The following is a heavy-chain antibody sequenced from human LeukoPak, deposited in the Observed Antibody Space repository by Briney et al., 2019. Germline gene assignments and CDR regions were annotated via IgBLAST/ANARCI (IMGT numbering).Heavy chain of an antibody. CDR2: IYPGDSDT. J-gene: IGHJ1*01. CDR1: GYSFTSYW. V-gene: IGHV5-51*01. Sequence: GESLKISCKGSGYSFTSYWIGWVRQMPGKGLEWMGIIYPGDSDTRYSPSFQGQVTFSADKSLTTAYLQWSSLKASDTAMYYCARLRDYDNTGYLRYCQYWGQGTLVIVSS. D-gene: IGHD3-22*01. CDR3: ARLRDYDNTGYLRYCQY.